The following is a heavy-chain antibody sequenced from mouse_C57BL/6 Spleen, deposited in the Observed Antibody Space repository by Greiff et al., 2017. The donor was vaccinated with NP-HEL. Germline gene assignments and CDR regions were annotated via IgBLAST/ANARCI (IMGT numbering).Heavy chain of an antibody. CDR2: INPNNGGT. V-gene: IGHV1-26*01. J-gene: IGHJ1*03. CDR1: GYTFTDYN. D-gene: IGHD2-2*01. CDR3: ARSYGYDWYFDV. Sequence: EVQLQQSGPELVKPGASVKISCKASGYTFTDYNMNWVKQSHGKSLEWIGDINPNNGGTSYNQKFKGKATLTVDKSSSTAYMELRSLTSEDSAVYYCARSYGYDWYFDVWGTGTTVTVSS.